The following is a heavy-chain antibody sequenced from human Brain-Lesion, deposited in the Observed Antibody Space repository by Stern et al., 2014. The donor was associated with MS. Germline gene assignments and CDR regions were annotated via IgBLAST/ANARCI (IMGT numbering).Heavy chain of an antibody. CDR1: GGSISSSTYY. J-gene: IGHJ4*02. Sequence: QVQLVESGPGLVKPSETLSLTCTVSGGSISSSTYYWAWIRQPPGKGLEGIGNIYYSGFTYYNPSLKSRVTISVDMSKNQFPLKLSSVTAADTAIYYCARHDSVPRPSQLYSARDRGPGYFDYWGQGTLVTVSS. CDR3: ARHDSVPRPSQLYSARDRGPGYFDY. CDR2: IYYSGFT. V-gene: IGHV4-39*01. D-gene: IGHD1-26*01.